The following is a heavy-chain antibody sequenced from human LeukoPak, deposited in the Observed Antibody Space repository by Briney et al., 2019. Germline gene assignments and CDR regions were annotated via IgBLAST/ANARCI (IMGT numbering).Heavy chain of an antibody. J-gene: IGHJ6*03. D-gene: IGHD2-8*02. CDR2: IYYSGST. Sequence: PSETLPLTCTVSGGSISSSSYYWGWIRQPPGKGLEWIGSIYYSGSTYYNPSLKSRVTISVDTSKNQFSLKLSSVTAADTAVYYCASWWARGYYMDVWGKGTTVTVSS. CDR1: GGSISSSSYY. V-gene: IGHV4-39*01. CDR3: ASWWARGYYMDV.